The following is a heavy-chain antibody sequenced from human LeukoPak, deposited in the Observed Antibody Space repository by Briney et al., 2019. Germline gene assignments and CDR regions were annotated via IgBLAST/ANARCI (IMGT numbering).Heavy chain of an antibody. D-gene: IGHD6-13*01. V-gene: IGHV3-66*01. CDR3: ARVSGIAAAGMFY. CDR1: GFTVSSNY. J-gene: IGHJ4*02. Sequence: GVSLRLSCAASGFTVSSNYMSWVRQAPGKGLEWVSVIYSGGSTYYADSVKGRFTISRDNSKDTLYLQMNSLRAEDTAVYYCARVSGIAAAGMFYWGQGTLVTVSS. CDR2: IYSGGST.